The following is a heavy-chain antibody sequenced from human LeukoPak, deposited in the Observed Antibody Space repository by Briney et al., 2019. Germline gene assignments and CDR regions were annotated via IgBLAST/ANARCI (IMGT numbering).Heavy chain of an antibody. CDR3: ARHEEWELLLAWFDP. D-gene: IGHD1-26*01. Sequence: SETLSLTCTDPGGSISSYYWSWIRQPPGKGLEWIGYINYSGGTNYNPSLKSRVTISVDTSKNQFSLKLSSVTAADTAVYYCARHEEWELLLAWFDPWGQGTLVTVSS. V-gene: IGHV4-59*08. J-gene: IGHJ5*02. CDR2: INYSGGT. CDR1: GGSISSYY.